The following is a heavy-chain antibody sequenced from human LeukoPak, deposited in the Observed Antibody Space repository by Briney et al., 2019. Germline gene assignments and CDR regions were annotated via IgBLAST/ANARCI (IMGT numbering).Heavy chain of an antibody. CDR3: ARGGYYGSGNDFRFDP. J-gene: IGHJ5*02. Sequence: SETLSLTCTVSGDSMSDNFWSWIRQPPGKGLEWIGYVSNSGSTNYNPSLKGRVTISRDTSKNQFSLKVTSVSAADTAVYYCARGGYYGSGNDFRFDPWGQGTLVTVSS. D-gene: IGHD3-10*01. CDR1: GDSMSDNF. CDR2: VSNSGST. V-gene: IGHV4-59*01.